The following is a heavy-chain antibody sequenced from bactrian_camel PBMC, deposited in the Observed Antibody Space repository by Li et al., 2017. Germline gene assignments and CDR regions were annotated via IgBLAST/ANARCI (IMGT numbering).Heavy chain of an antibody. CDR2: ANAPGSTA. CDR3: ESVGVGH. V-gene: IGHV3S25*01. Sequence: QLVESGGGLVQPGGSLRLSCIASGFTFSKYNMYWVRQTPGKGLEWLSTANAPGSTAYYSDSVKGRFTISRDNAKNMVYLEMNSLKPEDTGVYYCESVGVGHWGLGTQVTVS. D-gene: IGHD6*01. CDR1: GFTFSKYN. J-gene: IGHJ4*01.